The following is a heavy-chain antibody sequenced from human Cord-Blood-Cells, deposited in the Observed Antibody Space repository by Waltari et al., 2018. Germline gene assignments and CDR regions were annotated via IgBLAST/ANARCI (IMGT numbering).Heavy chain of an antibody. D-gene: IGHD2-15*01. Sequence: EVQLLESGGGLVQPGGSLRLSCAASGFTFSSYAMSWFRQAPGKRLECGSAISGSGGSTYYADSVKGRFTISRDNSKNTLYLQMNSLRAEDTAVYYCAIPGYCSGGSCYSEYFQHWGQGTLVTVSS. J-gene: IGHJ1*01. V-gene: IGHV3-23*01. CDR2: ISGSGGST. CDR3: AIPGYCSGGSCYSEYFQH. CDR1: GFTFSSYA.